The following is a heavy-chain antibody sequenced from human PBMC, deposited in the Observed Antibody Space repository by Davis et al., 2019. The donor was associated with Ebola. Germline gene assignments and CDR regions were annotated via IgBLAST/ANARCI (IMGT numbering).Heavy chain of an antibody. CDR3: ARSAYYDILTGYETPGYYGMDV. D-gene: IGHD3-9*01. J-gene: IGHJ6*02. V-gene: IGHV1-69*06. Sequence: SVKVSCKASGGTFSSYAISWVRQAPGQGLEWMGGIIPIFGTANYAQKFQGRVTITADKSTSTAYMELSSLRSEDTAVYYCARSAYYDILTGYETPGYYGMDVWGQGTTVTVSS. CDR2: IIPIFGTA. CDR1: GGTFSSYA.